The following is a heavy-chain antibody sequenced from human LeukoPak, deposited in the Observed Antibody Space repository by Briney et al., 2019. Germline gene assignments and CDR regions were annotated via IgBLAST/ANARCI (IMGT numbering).Heavy chain of an antibody. CDR3: ARVDYDSSGYLNY. J-gene: IGHJ4*02. D-gene: IGHD3-22*01. V-gene: IGHV3-48*03. Sequence: GGSLRLSCAASGFTFSSYEMNWVRQAPGKGLERVSYISSSGSTIYYADSVKGRFTISRDNAKNSLYLQMNSLRAEDTAVYYCARVDYDSSGYLNYWGQGTLVTVSS. CDR1: GFTFSSYE. CDR2: ISSSGSTI.